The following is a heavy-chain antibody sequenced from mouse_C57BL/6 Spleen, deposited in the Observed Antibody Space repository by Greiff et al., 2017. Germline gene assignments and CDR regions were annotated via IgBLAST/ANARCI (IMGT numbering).Heavy chain of an antibody. D-gene: IGHD1-1*01. CDR1: GYTFTSYW. Sequence: QVQLQQPGAELVMPGASVKLSCKASGYTFTSYWMHWVKQRPGQGLEWIGEIDPSDSYTNYNQKFKGKSTLTVDKSSSTAYMQLSSLTSEDSAVYYCARATADVATSFDYWGQGTTLTVSS. CDR2: IDPSDSYT. V-gene: IGHV1-69*01. CDR3: ARATADVATSFDY. J-gene: IGHJ2*01.